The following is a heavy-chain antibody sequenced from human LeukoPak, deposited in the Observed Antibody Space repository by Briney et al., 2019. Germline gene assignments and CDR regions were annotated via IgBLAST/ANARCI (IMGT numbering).Heavy chain of an antibody. V-gene: IGHV4-59*02. CDR1: GGSVDNYY. D-gene: IGHD6-25*01. CDR2: IYYSGST. CDR3: ARGSGWFVY. J-gene: IGHJ5*01. Sequence: SETLSLTCTVSGGSVDNYYWSWVRQPPGKGLEWIGYIYYSGSTNYNPSLKSRVTISVDTSKNQFSLKMSSVTAADTAVYYCARGSGWFVYWGQGILVTVSS.